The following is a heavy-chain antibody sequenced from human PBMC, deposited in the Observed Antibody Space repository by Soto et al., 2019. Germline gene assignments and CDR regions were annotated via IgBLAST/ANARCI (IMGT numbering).Heavy chain of an antibody. CDR2: IYHSGST. D-gene: IGHD3-3*01. CDR3: ARLDFRMNWFDP. J-gene: IGHJ5*02. V-gene: IGHV4-30-2*01. Sequence: SETLSLTCAFSCGSIISGGYSWSWIRQPPGKGLEWIGYIYHSGSTYYNPSLKSRVTISVDRSKNQFSLKLSSVTAADTAVYYCARLDFRMNWFDPWGQGTLVTVS. CDR1: CGSIISGGYS.